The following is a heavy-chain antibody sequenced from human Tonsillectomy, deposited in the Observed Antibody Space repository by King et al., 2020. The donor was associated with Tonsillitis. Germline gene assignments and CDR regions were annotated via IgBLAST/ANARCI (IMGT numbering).Heavy chain of an antibody. D-gene: IGHD3-22*01. J-gene: IGHJ4*02. V-gene: IGHV3-30*18. CDR1: GFTFSSHG. Sequence: VQLVESGGGVVQPGRSLRLSCAASGFTFSSHGMHWVRQAPGKGLERVAVISNDGSNKYYADSVKGRFTISRDNSKNTLYLQMNSLRAEDTAVYYCAKGYYDSSGYEGYFDYWGQGTLVTVSS. CDR2: ISNDGSNK. CDR3: AKGYYDSSGYEGYFDY.